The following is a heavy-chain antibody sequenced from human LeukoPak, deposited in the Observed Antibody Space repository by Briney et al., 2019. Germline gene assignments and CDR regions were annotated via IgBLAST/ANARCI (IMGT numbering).Heavy chain of an antibody. V-gene: IGHV4-59*12. J-gene: IGHJ3*02. Sequence: SETLSLTCTVSGGSITSYYWSWIRQHPGKGLEWIGYVSYSGSTNYNPSLKSRVTISVDTSKNQFSLKLSSVTAADTAVYYCARAGDRDAFDIWGQGTMVTVSS. CDR3: ARAGDRDAFDI. CDR1: GGSITSYY. D-gene: IGHD7-27*01. CDR2: VSYSGST.